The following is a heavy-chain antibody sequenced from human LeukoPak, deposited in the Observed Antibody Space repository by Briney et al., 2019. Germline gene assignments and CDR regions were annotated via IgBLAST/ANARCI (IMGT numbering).Heavy chain of an antibody. CDR3: ARDTIYLSFDY. V-gene: IGHV3-48*03. CDR2: ISSSGSII. CDR1: GFTFSSYE. D-gene: IGHD5-24*01. Sequence: GGSLRLSCAASGFTFSSYEMNWVRQAPGKGLEWVSYISSSGSIIYSADSVKGRFTISRDNAKNSLYLQMNSLRAEDTAVYYCARDTIYLSFDYWGQGTLVTVSS. J-gene: IGHJ4*02.